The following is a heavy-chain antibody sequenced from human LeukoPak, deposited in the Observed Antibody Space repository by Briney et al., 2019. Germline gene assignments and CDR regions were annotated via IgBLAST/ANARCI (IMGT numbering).Heavy chain of an antibody. V-gene: IGHV4-4*07. Sequence: PSETLSLTCTVSGGSISSYYWSWIRQPAGKGLEWIGRIDSGGSTNYNLSLKSRVTMSVDSSNNQFSLKLSSVTAADTAVFYCARENTGSYREFDYWGQGTLVTVSS. CDR1: GGSISSYY. J-gene: IGHJ4*02. D-gene: IGHD1-26*01. CDR2: IDSGGST. CDR3: ARENTGSYREFDY.